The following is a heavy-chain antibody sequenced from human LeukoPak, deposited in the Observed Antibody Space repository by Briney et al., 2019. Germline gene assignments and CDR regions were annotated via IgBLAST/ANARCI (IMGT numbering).Heavy chain of an antibody. CDR3: ARAADILTGYFRGDVCWFDP. V-gene: IGHV1-46*01. CDR2: INPSGGST. Sequence: ASVKVSCKASGYTFTSYYMHWVRQAPGQGLEWMGIINPSGGSTSYAQKFQGRVTITADESTSTAYMELSSLRSEDTAVYYCARAADILTGYFRGDVCWFDPWGQGTLVTVSS. CDR1: GYTFTSYY. D-gene: IGHD3-9*01. J-gene: IGHJ5*02.